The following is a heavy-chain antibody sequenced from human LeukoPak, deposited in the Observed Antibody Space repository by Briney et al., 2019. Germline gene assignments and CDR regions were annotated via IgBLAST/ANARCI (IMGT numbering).Heavy chain of an antibody. V-gene: IGHV4-39*07. CDR2: IYYSGST. J-gene: IGHJ4*02. Sequence: SETLSLTCTVSAGSISSSSYDWGWIRQRPGKGLEWIGSIYYSGSTYYNPSLKSRVTISVDTSKNQFSLNLRSVTAADTAVYYCARYVPVKTGTTRASFDYWGQGALVTVSS. CDR3: ARYVPVKTGTTRASFDY. CDR1: AGSISSSSYD. D-gene: IGHD1-1*01.